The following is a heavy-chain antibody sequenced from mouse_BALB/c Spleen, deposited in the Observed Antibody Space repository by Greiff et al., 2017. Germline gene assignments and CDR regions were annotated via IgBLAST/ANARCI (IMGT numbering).Heavy chain of an antibody. D-gene: IGHD2-1*01. CDR2: INSNGGST. J-gene: IGHJ4*01. CDR3: AREGGNPYYYAMDY. Sequence: EVQLVESGGGLVQPGGSLKLSCAASGFTFSSYGMSWVRQTPDKRLELVATINSNGGSTYYPDSVKGRFTISRDNAKNTLYLQMSSLKSEDTAMYYCAREGGNPYYYAMDYWGQGTSVTVSS. V-gene: IGHV5-6-3*01. CDR1: GFTFSSYG.